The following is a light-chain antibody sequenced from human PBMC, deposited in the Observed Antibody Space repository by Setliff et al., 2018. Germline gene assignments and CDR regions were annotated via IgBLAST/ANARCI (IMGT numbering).Light chain of an antibody. Sequence: SALTQPASVSGSPGQSITISCTGTSRDVGYYNLVSWYQQHPGKAPKVILYDFKARPSGVSDRFSGSKSGNTASLTISGLQAEDEADYYCCSYTGGSAFAFGTGTKVTVL. CDR3: CSYTGGSAFA. CDR2: DFK. V-gene: IGLV2-23*02. CDR1: SRDVGYYNL. J-gene: IGLJ1*01.